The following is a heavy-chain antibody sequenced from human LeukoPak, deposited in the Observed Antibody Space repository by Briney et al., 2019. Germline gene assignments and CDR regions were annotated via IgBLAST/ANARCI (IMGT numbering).Heavy chain of an antibody. V-gene: IGHV3-30*02. J-gene: IGHJ4*02. D-gene: IGHD2-15*01. CDR2: IRYDGSDK. Sequence: GGSLRLSCAASGFIFSSYGMHCVRQAPGKGLEWVAFIRYDGSDKYYADSVKGRFTISRDNSKNTLYLQMNSLRVEDTAVYYCAKVVDNLDYWGQGTLVTVSS. CDR1: GFIFSSYG. CDR3: AKVVDNLDY.